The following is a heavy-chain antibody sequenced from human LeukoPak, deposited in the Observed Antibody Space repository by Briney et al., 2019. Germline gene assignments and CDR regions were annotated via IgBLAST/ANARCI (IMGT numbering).Heavy chain of an antibody. Sequence: PSETLSLTCTVSGGYISSYYWSWIRKPAGKGLEWIGRIYTSGSTNYNPSLKSRVTMSVDTSKNQFSLKMSSVTAADTAVYYCARDPGREYSYAWDYWGQGTLVTVSS. D-gene: IGHD5-18*01. J-gene: IGHJ4*02. CDR1: GGYISSYY. CDR2: IYTSGST. CDR3: ARDPGREYSYAWDY. V-gene: IGHV4-4*07.